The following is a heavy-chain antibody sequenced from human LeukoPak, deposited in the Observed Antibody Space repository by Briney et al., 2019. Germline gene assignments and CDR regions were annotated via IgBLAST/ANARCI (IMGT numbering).Heavy chain of an antibody. CDR1: GFTFSSYG. D-gene: IGHD3-22*01. J-gene: IGHJ5*02. CDR2: ISYDGSNK. V-gene: IGHV3-30*03. Sequence: GGSLRLSCAASGFTFSSYGMHWVRQAPGKGLEWVAVISYDGSNKYYADSVKGRFTISRDNSKNTLYLQMNSLRAEDTAVYYCAREHDSSGYFPRVPQNWFDPWGQGTLVTVSS. CDR3: AREHDSSGYFPRVPQNWFDP.